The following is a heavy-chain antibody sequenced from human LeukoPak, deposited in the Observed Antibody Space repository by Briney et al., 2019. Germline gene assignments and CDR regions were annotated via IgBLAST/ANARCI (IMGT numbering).Heavy chain of an antibody. Sequence: GGSLRLSCAASGFTFSSYSMNWVRQAPGKGLEWVSSISSSSSYIYYADSVKGRFTISRDNAKNSLYLQMNSLRAEDTAVYYCARGSYGDYVEDYFDYWGQGTLVTVSS. D-gene: IGHD4-17*01. V-gene: IGHV3-21*01. CDR3: ARGSYGDYVEDYFDY. CDR1: GFTFSSYS. J-gene: IGHJ4*02. CDR2: ISSSSSYI.